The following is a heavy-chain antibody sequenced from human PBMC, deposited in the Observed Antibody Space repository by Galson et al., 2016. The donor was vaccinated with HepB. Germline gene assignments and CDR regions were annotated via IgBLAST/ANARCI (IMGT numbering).Heavy chain of an antibody. CDR3: AATRQWLAFDY. D-gene: IGHD6-19*01. CDR2: SYNSGST. V-gene: IGHV4-59*12. CDR1: GGSISTYY. Sequence: LSLTCTVSGGSISTYYWSWIRQPPGKGLEWIGCSYNSGSTNYNPSLKSRVTVSVDTSKNQFSLRLGSVSAADTAVYYCAATRQWLAFDYWGQGFLVTVSS. J-gene: IGHJ4*02.